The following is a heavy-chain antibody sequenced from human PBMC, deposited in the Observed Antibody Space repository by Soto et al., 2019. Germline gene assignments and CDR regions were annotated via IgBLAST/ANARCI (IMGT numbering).Heavy chain of an antibody. CDR3: ASTRGGTSYYDILTGYGPYYYGMHV. D-gene: IGHD3-9*01. CDR1: GGSISSYY. Sequence: PSETLSLTCTVSGGSISSYYWSWIRQPPGKGLEWIGYIYYSGSTNYNPSLKSRVTISVDTSKNQFSLKLSSVTAADTAVYYCASTRGGTSYYDILTGYGPYYYGMHVWGQGPPVTAS. CDR2: IYYSGST. J-gene: IGHJ6*02. V-gene: IGHV4-59*08.